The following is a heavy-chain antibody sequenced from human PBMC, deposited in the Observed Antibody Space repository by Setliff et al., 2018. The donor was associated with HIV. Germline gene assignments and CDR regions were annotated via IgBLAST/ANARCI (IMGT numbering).Heavy chain of an antibody. CDR1: RGTFSSYA. CDR3: ARDSGGINVWLWFGELLSTAYYYGLDV. Sequence: SVKVSCKASRGTFSSYAVNWVRQAPGQGLEWMGRIIPVFGTANYAQNFQGRVTITADKSTSTAYMELSSLRSDDTAVYYCARDSGGINVWLWFGELLSTAYYYGLDVCGQGTTVTVS. J-gene: IGHJ6*02. V-gene: IGHV1-69*06. D-gene: IGHD3-10*01. CDR2: IIPVFGTA.